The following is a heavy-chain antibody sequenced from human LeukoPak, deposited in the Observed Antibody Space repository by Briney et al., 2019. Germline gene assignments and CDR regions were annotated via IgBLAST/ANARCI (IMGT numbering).Heavy chain of an antibody. V-gene: IGHV4-4*02. D-gene: IGHD3-10*01. Sequence: KASGTLSLTCAVSGVSISSSNWWSWVRQPPGKGLEWIGEAYHSGSTNYNPSLKSRVTISVDKSKNQFSLKLSSVTAADTAVYYCARESRGSGSYQYYFDYWGQGTLVTVSS. CDR1: GVSISSSNW. J-gene: IGHJ4*02. CDR3: ARESRGSGSYQYYFDY. CDR2: AYHSGST.